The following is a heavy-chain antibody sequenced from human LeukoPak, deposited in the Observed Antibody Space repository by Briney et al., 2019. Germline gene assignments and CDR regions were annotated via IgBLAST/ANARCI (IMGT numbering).Heavy chain of an antibody. CDR2: IYYSGTT. J-gene: IGHJ3*02. V-gene: IGHV4-59*08. Sequence: SETLSLTSPVATGSISSYYWSWIRQPPGKGLEWIGHIYYSGTTNYNPSLKSRVTISVDTSKNQFSLKLSSVTAADTAVYFCARPAPYISMIVGERAVDIWGQGTMVTVSS. CDR3: ARPAPYISMIVGERAVDI. D-gene: IGHD3-22*01. CDR1: TGSISSYY.